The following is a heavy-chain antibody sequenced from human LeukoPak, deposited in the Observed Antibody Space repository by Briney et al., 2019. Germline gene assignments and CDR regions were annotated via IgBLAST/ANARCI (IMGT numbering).Heavy chain of an antibody. V-gene: IGHV3-23*01. J-gene: IGHJ4*02. Sequence: PGGSLRLSCAASGFTFSSYAMSWVRQAPGKGLEWVSAISGSGGSTYYADSVKGRFTISRDNSKNTLYLQMNSLTAEDTAVYYCAKGGSRGITMIRGVIIAPYYFDFWGQGTLVSVSS. CDR2: ISGSGGST. CDR3: AKGGSRGITMIRGVIIAPYYFDF. CDR1: GFTFSSYA. D-gene: IGHD3-10*01.